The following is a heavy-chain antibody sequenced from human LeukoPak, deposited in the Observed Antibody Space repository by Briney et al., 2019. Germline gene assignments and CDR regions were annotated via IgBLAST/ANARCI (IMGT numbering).Heavy chain of an antibody. J-gene: IGHJ5*02. D-gene: IGHD2-2*02. V-gene: IGHV4-39*01. CDR1: GGSISSSSYY. Sequence: SETLSLXCTVSGGSISSSSYYWGWIRQPPGKGLEWIGSIYYSGSTYYNPSLKSRVTISVDTSKNQFSLKLSSVTAADTAVYYCARHFVVVPAAIGWFDPWGQGTLVTVSS. CDR2: IYYSGST. CDR3: ARHFVVVPAAIGWFDP.